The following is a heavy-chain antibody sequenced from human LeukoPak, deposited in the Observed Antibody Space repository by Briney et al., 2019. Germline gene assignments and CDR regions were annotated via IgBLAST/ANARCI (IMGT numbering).Heavy chain of an antibody. CDR1: GGSISSSSYY. Sequence: SETLSLTCTVSGGSISSSSYYWGWIRQPPGKGLEWIGSIYYSGSTYYNPSLKSRVTISVDTSKNQFSLKLSSMTAADTAVYYCARERTYYFDYWGQGTQVTVSS. V-gene: IGHV4-39*02. CDR2: IYYSGST. CDR3: ARERTYYFDY. J-gene: IGHJ4*02.